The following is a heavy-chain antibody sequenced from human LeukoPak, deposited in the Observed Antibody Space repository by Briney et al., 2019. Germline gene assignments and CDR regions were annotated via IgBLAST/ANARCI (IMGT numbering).Heavy chain of an antibody. V-gene: IGHV3-30*18. CDR1: GFTFSSYG. CDR3: AKVLQYSSSKIHYYYYYGMDV. J-gene: IGHJ6*02. D-gene: IGHD6-6*01. CDR2: ITYDGSNK. Sequence: GRSLKLSCAASGFTFSSYGMHWVRQAPAKGLEWVSVITYDGSNKYYADSVKGRFTISRDNSKNTLYLQMNSLRAEDTAVYYCAKVLQYSSSKIHYYYYYGMDVWGQGTTVTVSS.